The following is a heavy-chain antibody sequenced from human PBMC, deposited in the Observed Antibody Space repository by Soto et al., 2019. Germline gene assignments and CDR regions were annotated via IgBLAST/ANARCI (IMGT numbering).Heavy chain of an antibody. D-gene: IGHD1-7*01. Sequence: ASVKVSCKASGYTFTSYGISWVRQAPGQGLEWMGWISTYNGNTSYAQKLQGRGTMTTDTSTSTAYMELRSLRSDDTAVYYCARVGLLELRRSYYYYYMDVWGKGTTVTVSS. J-gene: IGHJ6*03. CDR2: ISTYNGNT. V-gene: IGHV1-18*01. CDR3: ARVGLLELRRSYYYYYMDV. CDR1: GYTFTSYG.